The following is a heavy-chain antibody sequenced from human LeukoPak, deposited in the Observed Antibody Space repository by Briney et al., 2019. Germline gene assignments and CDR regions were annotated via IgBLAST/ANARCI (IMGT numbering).Heavy chain of an antibody. CDR3: ARGSIVVVTAILDY. Sequence: GGSLRLSCAASGFTFSSYAMSWVRQAPGKGLEWVSAISGSGGSTYYADSVKGRFAISRDNSKNTLYLQMNSLRAEDTAVYYCARGSIVVVTAILDYWGQGTLVTVSS. D-gene: IGHD2-21*02. J-gene: IGHJ4*02. CDR2: ISGSGGST. V-gene: IGHV3-23*01. CDR1: GFTFSSYA.